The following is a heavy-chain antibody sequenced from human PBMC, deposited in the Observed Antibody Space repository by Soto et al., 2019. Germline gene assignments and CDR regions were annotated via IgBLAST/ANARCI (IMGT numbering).Heavy chain of an antibody. CDR1: GFTLSDYG. J-gene: IGHJ4*02. V-gene: IGHV3-23*01. CDR3: VRWNGFGDH. CDR2: FSGGGGGT. D-gene: IGHD1-1*01. Sequence: EVQLLDSGGGLVQPGGSLRLSCAVSGFTLSDYGVTWVRQAPGKGLEWVSGFSGGGGGTFYADSVKGRFTISRDDSKNTAYLQMNGLGGEDTAVYYCVRWNGFGDHWGQGTLVTVSS.